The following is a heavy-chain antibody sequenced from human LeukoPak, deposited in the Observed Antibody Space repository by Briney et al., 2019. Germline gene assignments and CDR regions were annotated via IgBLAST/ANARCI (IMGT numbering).Heavy chain of an antibody. CDR3: ANGLMKTLDY. V-gene: IGHV3-23*01. CDR2: ISGSGGST. J-gene: IGHJ4*02. CDR1: GFTFSSYA. Sequence: VGSLRLSCAASGFTFSSYAMSWVRQAPGKGLEWVSAISGSGGSTYYADSVKGRFTISRDNSKNTLYLQMNSLRAEDTAVYYCANGLMKTLDYWGQGTLVTVSS.